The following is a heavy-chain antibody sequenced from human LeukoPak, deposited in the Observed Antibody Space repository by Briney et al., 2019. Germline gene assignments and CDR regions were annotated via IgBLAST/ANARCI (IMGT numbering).Heavy chain of an antibody. CDR3: ARRFXXLSHDAFDI. CDR2: IYSGGSI. J-gene: IGHJ3*02. V-gene: IGHV3-66*04. CDR1: GFTVSSNY. D-gene: IGHD3-9*01. Sequence: GGSLRLSCAASGFTVSSNYMSWVRQAPGKGLEWVSVIYSGGSIYYADSVKGRFTISRDNSKNTLYLQMNSLRAEDTAVYYCARRFXXLSHDAFDIWGQGTMVTVSS.